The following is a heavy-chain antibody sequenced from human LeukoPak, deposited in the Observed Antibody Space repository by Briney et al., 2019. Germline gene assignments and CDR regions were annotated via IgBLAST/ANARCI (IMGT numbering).Heavy chain of an antibody. CDR2: ICGSGGST. CDR3: AQGRLGYSYGAFDH. V-gene: IGHV3-23*01. J-gene: IGHJ4*02. D-gene: IGHD5-18*01. Sequence: GGSLRLSCAASGFTFSNYAMSWVRQAPGKGLEWVSVICGSGGSTNFADSVKGRFTSSRDNSKNTLYLQMHSLRVEDTAVYYCAQGRLGYSYGAFDHWGQGTLVTVSS. CDR1: GFTFSNYA.